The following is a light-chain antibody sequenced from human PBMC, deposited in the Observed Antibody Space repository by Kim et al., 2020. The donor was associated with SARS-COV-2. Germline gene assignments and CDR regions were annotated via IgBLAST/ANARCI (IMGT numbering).Light chain of an antibody. J-gene: IGKJ4*01. CDR1: QSISTY. Sequence: DIQMTQSPSSLSASVGDRVTITCRASQSISTYLNWYQQKPGKAPKVLIYAASSLQSGVPSRFSGSGSGTDFTLTISSLQPEDFATYYCQQSYRTPLTFGGGTKLEI. V-gene: IGKV1-39*01. CDR3: QQSYRTPLT. CDR2: AAS.